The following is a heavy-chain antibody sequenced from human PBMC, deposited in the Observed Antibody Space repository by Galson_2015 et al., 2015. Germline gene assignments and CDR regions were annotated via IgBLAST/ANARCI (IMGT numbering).Heavy chain of an antibody. CDR3: PLGVVPDAIMDAFEF. Sequence: SVTVSCKASGFIFIRYGVSWVRLAPGQGLEWMGWISAYNGDGGYAQNLQGRVTMTTDTSTSTAYLELRSLRSDDTAVYFCPLGVVPDAIMDAFEFWGQGTVVTVSS. V-gene: IGHV1-18*01. CDR1: GFIFIRYG. D-gene: IGHD2-2*02. J-gene: IGHJ3*01. CDR2: ISAYNGDG.